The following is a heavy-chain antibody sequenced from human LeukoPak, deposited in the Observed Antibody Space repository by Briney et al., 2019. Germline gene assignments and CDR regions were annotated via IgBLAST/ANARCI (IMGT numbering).Heavy chain of an antibody. V-gene: IGHV3-30*18. D-gene: IGHD1-26*01. CDR2: ISYDGSNK. CDR1: GFTFSSYG. CDR3: AKGLLSGSYHDY. J-gene: IGHJ4*02. Sequence: GGSLRLSCAASGFTFSSYGMHWVRQAPGKGLEWVAVISYDGSNKYYADSVKGRFTISRDNSKNTLYLQMNSLRAEDTAVYYCAKGLLSGSYHDYWGQGTLVTVSS.